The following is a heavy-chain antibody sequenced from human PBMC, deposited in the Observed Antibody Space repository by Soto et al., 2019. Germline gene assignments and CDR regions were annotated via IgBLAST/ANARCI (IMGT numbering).Heavy chain of an antibody. CDR3: ARKGSSSWYGGTAEYFQH. CDR2: IIPISETT. J-gene: IGHJ1*01. CDR1: GGTFSSLD. Sequence: SVKVSCKASGGTFSSLDINWVRQAPGQGLEWMGGIIPISETTNYAQIFQGRVSIVADISTSTAYMELSRLRFEDTAVYYCARKGSSSWYGGTAEYFQHWGQGNLVTVSS. D-gene: IGHD6-13*01. V-gene: IGHV1-69*06.